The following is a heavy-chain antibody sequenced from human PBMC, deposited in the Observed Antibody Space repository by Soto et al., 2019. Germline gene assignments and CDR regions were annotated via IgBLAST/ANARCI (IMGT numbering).Heavy chain of an antibody. D-gene: IGHD3-3*01. J-gene: IGHJ6*02. V-gene: IGHV1-69*13. Sequence: SVKVSCKASGYTFSSYDISWVRQAPGQGLEWMGGIIPIFGTANYAQKFQGRVTITADESTSTAYMELSSLRSEDTAVYYCARAKPSYDFWSGRYGMDVWGQGTTVTVSS. CDR1: GYTFSSYD. CDR2: IIPIFGTA. CDR3: ARAKPSYDFWSGRYGMDV.